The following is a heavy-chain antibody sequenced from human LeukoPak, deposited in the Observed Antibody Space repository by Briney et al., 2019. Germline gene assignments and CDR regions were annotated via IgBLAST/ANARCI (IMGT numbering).Heavy chain of an antibody. CDR3: ARASYYYDSSGYYYAPIYYFDY. J-gene: IGHJ4*02. V-gene: IGHV3-23*01. D-gene: IGHD3-22*01. Sequence: GGSLRLSCAASGFTFSSYAMSWVRQAPGKGLEWVSGISGSGRGGRTYYADSVKGRFTISRDNAKNSLYLQMNSLRAEDTAVYYCARASYYYDSSGYYYAPIYYFDYWGQGTLVTVSS. CDR1: GFTFSSYA. CDR2: ISGSGRGGRT.